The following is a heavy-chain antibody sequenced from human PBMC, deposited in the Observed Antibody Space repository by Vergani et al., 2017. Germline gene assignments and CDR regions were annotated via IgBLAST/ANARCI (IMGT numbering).Heavy chain of an antibody. Sequence: EVQLVESGGGLVKPGGSLRLSCAASGFTFSNAWMSWVRQAPGKGLEWVGRIKSKTDGGTTDYAAPVKGRFTISRDDSKNTLYLQMNSLKTEDTAVYYCTSAWGAARSYYYYGMDVWCQGTTVTVSS. CDR3: TSAWGAARSYYYYGMDV. V-gene: IGHV3-15*01. D-gene: IGHD6-6*01. CDR1: GFTFSNAW. J-gene: IGHJ6*02. CDR2: IKSKTDGGTT.